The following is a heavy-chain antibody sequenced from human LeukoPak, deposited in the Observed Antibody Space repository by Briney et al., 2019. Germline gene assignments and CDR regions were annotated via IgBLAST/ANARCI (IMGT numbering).Heavy chain of an antibody. CDR1: GFTFTSHW. V-gene: IGHV3-7*01. CDR2: IKQDGSEK. J-gene: IGHJ4*02. CDR3: ARLSVGKIDY. Sequence: GGSLRLXCAASGFTFTSHWMSWCRQAPGKGLEWVANIKQDGSEKYYVDSMKGRFTISRDNAKNSLHLQMNSLRAEDTAVYSCARLSVGKIDYWGQGTLVTVSS. D-gene: IGHD1-14*01.